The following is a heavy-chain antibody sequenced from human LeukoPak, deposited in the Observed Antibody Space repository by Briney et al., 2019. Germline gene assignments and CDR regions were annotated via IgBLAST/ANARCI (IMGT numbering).Heavy chain of an antibody. CDR2: IKPDGSVG. J-gene: IGHJ4*02. D-gene: IGHD6-13*01. CDR1: GFTFSNYW. CDR3: TPNLVAAAGDH. V-gene: IGHV3-7*01. Sequence: GGSLRLSCAASGFTFSNYWMTWVRQAPGKGLEWVANIKPDGSVGYYVDSVRGRFIISRDNAGNSLYLQMNSLRVEDTAVYYCTPNLVAAAGDHWGQGTLLIVSS.